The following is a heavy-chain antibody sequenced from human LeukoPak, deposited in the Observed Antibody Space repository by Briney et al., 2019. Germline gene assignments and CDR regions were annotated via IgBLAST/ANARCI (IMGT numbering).Heavy chain of an antibody. V-gene: IGHV3-21*01. Sequence: GGSLRLSCAGSGFTFSSYSMNWLRQAPGKGLEWVSCISSSSSYIYYADSVKGRFTISRENAKSSLYLQMNSLRAEDTAVYYCATSPVYSYGHPYYFDYWGQGTLVTVSS. CDR1: GFTFSSYS. CDR3: ATSPVYSYGHPYYFDY. CDR2: ISSSSSYI. D-gene: IGHD5-18*01. J-gene: IGHJ4*02.